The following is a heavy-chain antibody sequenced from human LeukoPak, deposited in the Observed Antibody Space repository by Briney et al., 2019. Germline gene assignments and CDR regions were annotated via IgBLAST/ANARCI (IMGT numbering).Heavy chain of an antibody. J-gene: IGHJ4*02. CDR1: GGSISSGGYY. Sequence: SSETLSLTCTVSGGSISSGGYYWSWIRQHPGKGLEWIGYIYYSGSTYYNPSLKSRVTISVDTSKNQFSLKLSSVTAADTAVYYCARVLFPAAGTPTQGFDYWGQGTLVTVSS. V-gene: IGHV4-31*03. CDR3: ARVLFPAAGTPTQGFDY. D-gene: IGHD6-13*01. CDR2: IYYSGST.